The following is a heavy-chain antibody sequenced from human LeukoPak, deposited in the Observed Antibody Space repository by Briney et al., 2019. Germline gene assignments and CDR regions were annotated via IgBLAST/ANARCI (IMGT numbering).Heavy chain of an antibody. D-gene: IGHD2-15*01. CDR3: ATATLSSGGNGYFDY. CDR2: FDPEDGET. J-gene: IGHJ4*02. Sequence: ASVKVSCKVSGYTLTELSMHWVRQAPGKGLEWMGGFDPEDGETIYAQKFQGRVTMTEDTSTDTAYMELSSLRSEDTAAYYCATATLSSGGNGYFDYWGQGTLVTVPS. V-gene: IGHV1-24*01. CDR1: GYTLTELS.